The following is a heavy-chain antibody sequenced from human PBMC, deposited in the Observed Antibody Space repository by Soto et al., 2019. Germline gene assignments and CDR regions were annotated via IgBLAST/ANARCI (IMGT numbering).Heavy chain of an antibody. Sequence: SETLSPSCAVYGGSFCCYYWTWIRQPPGKERELIGEINHSGTINFNPSLKSRLTISLDTSKKHFSLKLSSVPDAYTAAYYCARADRTLVTSYSLDLWGQGATV. V-gene: IGHV4-34*01. CDR3: ARADRTLVTSYSLDL. CDR1: GGSFCCYY. D-gene: IGHD4-4*01. CDR2: INHSGTI. J-gene: IGHJ6*02.